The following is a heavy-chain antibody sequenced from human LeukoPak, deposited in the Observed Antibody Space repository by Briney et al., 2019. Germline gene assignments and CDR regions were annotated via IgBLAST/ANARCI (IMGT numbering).Heavy chain of an antibody. V-gene: IGHV3-33*06. CDR2: IWYDGSNK. Sequence: GRSLRLSCAASGFTFSSYGMHWVRQALGKGLEGVAVIWYDGSNKYYADSVKGRFTIPRDNSKNTLYLQMNSVRAEDTAVYYCAKDRGTMVRGVVGFDPWGQGTLVTVSS. J-gene: IGHJ5*02. D-gene: IGHD3-10*01. CDR3: AKDRGTMVRGVVGFDP. CDR1: GFTFSSYG.